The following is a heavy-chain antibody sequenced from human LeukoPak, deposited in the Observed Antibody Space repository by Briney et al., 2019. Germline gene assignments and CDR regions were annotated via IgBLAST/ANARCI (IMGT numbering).Heavy chain of an antibody. CDR3: ARASYYYDTSGLGALDI. Sequence: GRSLRLPCAASGFTFDDHAMYWVRQAPGKGLEWVSGINWDGSRIGYAGAVKGRFTISRDSAKKSLYLQMNSLRTEDTALYYCARASYYYDTSGLGALDIWGQETLVTVSS. D-gene: IGHD3-22*01. J-gene: IGHJ3*02. CDR1: GFTFDDHA. V-gene: IGHV3-9*01. CDR2: INWDGSRI.